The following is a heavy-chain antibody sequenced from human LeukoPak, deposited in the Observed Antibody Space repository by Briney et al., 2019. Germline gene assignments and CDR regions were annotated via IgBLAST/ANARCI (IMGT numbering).Heavy chain of an antibody. D-gene: IGHD6-25*01. CDR2: ISAYNGNT. Sequence: ASVKVSCKASGYTFITYGITWVRQAPGQGLEWMGWISAYNGNTNYAQKLQGRVTMTTDTSTSTAYMELRSLRSDDTAVYYCARVRKAAPPCYDAFDIWGQGTMVTVSS. V-gene: IGHV1-18*01. CDR1: GYTFITYG. J-gene: IGHJ3*02. CDR3: ARVRKAAPPCYDAFDI.